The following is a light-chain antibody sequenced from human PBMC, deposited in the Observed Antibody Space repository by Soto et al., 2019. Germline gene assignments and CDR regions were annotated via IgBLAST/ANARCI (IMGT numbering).Light chain of an antibody. CDR2: GAA. Sequence: EIVMTQSPATRSVSPGERATLSCRASQSVSSNLAWYQQEPGQAPRLLIYGAATRATGIPARFSGSGSGTEFTLTISSLQSEDFAVYYCQQYNNWPPWTFGQGTKVESK. CDR3: QQYNNWPPWT. CDR1: QSVSSN. V-gene: IGKV3-15*01. J-gene: IGKJ1*01.